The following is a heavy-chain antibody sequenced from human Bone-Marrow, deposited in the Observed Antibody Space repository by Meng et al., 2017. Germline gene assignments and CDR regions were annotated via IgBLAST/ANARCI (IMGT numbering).Heavy chain of an antibody. CDR3: ARQFIAAALPRGYYGMDV. Sequence: SVKVSCKASGFTFTSSAVQWVRQARGQRLEWIGWIVVGSGSTSYAQKFQGRVTMTRDTSTSTVYMELSSLRSEDTAVYYCARQFIAAALPRGYYGMDVWGQGTTVTVSS. J-gene: IGHJ6*02. V-gene: IGHV1-58*01. D-gene: IGHD6-13*01. CDR2: IVVGSGST. CDR1: GFTFTSSA.